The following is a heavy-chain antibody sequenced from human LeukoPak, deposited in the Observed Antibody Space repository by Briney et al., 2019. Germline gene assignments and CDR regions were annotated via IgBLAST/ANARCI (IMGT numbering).Heavy chain of an antibody. CDR3: AREYYYDSSGYYPVFDY. V-gene: IGHV1-18*01. CDR1: GYTFTSYG. J-gene: IGHJ4*02. CDR2: ISAYNGNT. D-gene: IGHD3-22*01. Sequence: ASVKVSCKASGYTFTSYGIRWVRQAPGQGLEWMGWISAYNGNTNYAQKLQGRVTMTTDTSTSTAYMELRSLRSDDTAVYYCAREYYYDSSGYYPVFDYWGQGTLVTVSS.